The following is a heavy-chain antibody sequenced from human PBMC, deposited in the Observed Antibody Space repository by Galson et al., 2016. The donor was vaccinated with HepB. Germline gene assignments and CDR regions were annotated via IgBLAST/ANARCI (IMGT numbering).Heavy chain of an antibody. D-gene: IGHD3-22*01. CDR1: GFTFRNLG. V-gene: IGHV3-30*18. Sequence: SLRLSCAASGFTFRNLGMYWVRQAPGKGLEWVAIISFDGSDKYYADSVKGRFTISRDNSKNTLYLQMNGLRAEDTAVYYCAKDHHYESSGYYRHPNWFDLWGQGTLVTVSS. CDR3: AKDHHYESSGYYRHPNWFDL. CDR2: ISFDGSDK. J-gene: IGHJ5*02.